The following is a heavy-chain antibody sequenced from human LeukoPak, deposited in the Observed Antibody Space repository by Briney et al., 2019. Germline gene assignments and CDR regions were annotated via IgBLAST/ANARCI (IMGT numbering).Heavy chain of an antibody. CDR2: TYSAGST. D-gene: IGHD2-21*01. V-gene: IGHV3-53*01. CDR3: ARAFSPDDTPLD. CDR1: GLTVSSNY. J-gene: IGHJ4*02. Sequence: GGSLRLSCAASGLTVSSNYMSWVRQAPGKGLEWVSDTYSAGSTKYANSVKGRFIISRDNSKNTLYLQMNSLRAEDTAVYYCARAFSPDDTPLDWGQGTLVIVSS.